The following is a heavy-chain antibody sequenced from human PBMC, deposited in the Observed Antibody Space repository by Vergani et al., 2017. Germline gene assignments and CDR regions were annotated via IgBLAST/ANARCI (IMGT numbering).Heavy chain of an antibody. CDR1: DSSIMTNPY. CDR2: IHHSGDT. J-gene: IGHJ6*02. V-gene: IGHV4-38-2*01. D-gene: IGHD3-10*01. Sequence: QVQLQESGPGLVKPSETLTPTCDVSDSSIMTNPYWGWFRQSPGKGLAWIGCIHHSGDTHYNSSLKSRVSISIVSSSKFSLSLTSVTAADTAIYYCARPRGSGVFFPSSYFYGMDVWGHGTTVTVSS. CDR3: ARPRGSGVFFPSSYFYGMDV.